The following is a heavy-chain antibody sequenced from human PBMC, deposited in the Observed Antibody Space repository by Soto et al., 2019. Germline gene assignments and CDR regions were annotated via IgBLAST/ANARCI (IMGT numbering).Heavy chain of an antibody. CDR3: ARDNWNTV. J-gene: IGHJ3*01. CDR1: GFTFSTYW. Sequence: TGGSLRLSCAASGFTFSTYWMHWVRQAPGKGLVWVSRVNGDGSSTFYADSVKGRFTISRENAENTVFLQMNSLRAEDTAVYHCARDNWNTVWGQGTMVTVSS. CDR2: VNGDGSST. D-gene: IGHD1-20*01. V-gene: IGHV3-74*01.